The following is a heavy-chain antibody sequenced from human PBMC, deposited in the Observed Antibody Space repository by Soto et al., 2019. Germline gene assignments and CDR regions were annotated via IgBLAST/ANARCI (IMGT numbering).Heavy chain of an antibody. CDR2: FDPEDGET. CDR3: ATVGQQLVKAYGLFWFDP. D-gene: IGHD6-13*01. J-gene: IGHJ5*02. Sequence: ASVKVSCKVSGYTLTELSMHWVRQAPGKGLEWMGGFDPEDGETIYAQKFQGRVTMTEDTSTDTAYMELSSLRSEDTAVYYFATVGQQLVKAYGLFWFDPWGQGTLVTVSS. V-gene: IGHV1-24*01. CDR1: GYTLTELS.